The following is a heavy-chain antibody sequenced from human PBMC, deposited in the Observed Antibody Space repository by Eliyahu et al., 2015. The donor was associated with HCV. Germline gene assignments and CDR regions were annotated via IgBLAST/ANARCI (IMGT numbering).Heavy chain of an antibody. V-gene: IGHV3-15*01. CDR2: IKTKADGETT. CDR3: VRSFGIVNYFDY. Sequence: EVQLVESGGGLVXPGGSXRLSCVASGFTFSNAWMWGVXQAPGKGLEWVGRIKTKADGETTDYAAPVKGRFTISRDDSKDTLDLLMNSLKAEDTAVYYCVRSFGIVNYFDYWGQGTLVTVSS. J-gene: IGHJ4*02. CDR1: GFTFSNAW. D-gene: IGHD3-3*01.